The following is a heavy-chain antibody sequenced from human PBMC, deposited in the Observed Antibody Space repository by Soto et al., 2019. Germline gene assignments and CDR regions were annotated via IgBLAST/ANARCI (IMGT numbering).Heavy chain of an antibody. D-gene: IGHD6-6*01. CDR3: SREYSRSPLAFDI. Sequence: GGSLRLSCAASRFTFNDYAMHWVRQAPGKGLEWVSGISWNSVSIGYADSVKGRFTISGDNAKNSLYLQMNSLRPEDTALYYCSREYSRSPLAFDIRGQRTMVTVSS. V-gene: IGHV3-9*01. J-gene: IGHJ3*02. CDR2: ISWNSVSI. CDR1: RFTFNDYA.